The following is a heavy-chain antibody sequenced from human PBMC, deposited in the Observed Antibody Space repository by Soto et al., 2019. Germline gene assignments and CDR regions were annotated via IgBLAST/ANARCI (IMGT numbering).Heavy chain of an antibody. CDR3: ARALSSWYFPFDY. J-gene: IGHJ4*02. CDR2: INHSGST. CDR1: GGSFSGYY. V-gene: IGHV4-34*01. D-gene: IGHD6-13*01. Sequence: QVQLQQWGAGLLKPSETLSLTCAVYGGSFSGYYWSWIRQPPGKGLEWIGEINHSGSTNYNPSLKSRVTISVDTSRNQFSLKLSSVTAADTAVYYCARALSSWYFPFDYWGQGTLVTVSS.